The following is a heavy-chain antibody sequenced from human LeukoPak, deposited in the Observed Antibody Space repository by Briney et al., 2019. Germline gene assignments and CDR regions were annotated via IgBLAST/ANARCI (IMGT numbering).Heavy chain of an antibody. CDR1: GFTFSSYW. Sequence: AGGSLRLSCAASGFTFSSYWMHWVRHAPGKGLVWVSRINTDGSSTIYADSVKGRFTISRDNAKNTLYLQMNSLRAEDTAVYYCAKDLGDIVVVPAAIQWDDYWGQGTLVTVSS. D-gene: IGHD2-2*02. CDR2: INTDGSST. CDR3: AKDLGDIVVVPAAIQWDDY. J-gene: IGHJ4*02. V-gene: IGHV3-74*01.